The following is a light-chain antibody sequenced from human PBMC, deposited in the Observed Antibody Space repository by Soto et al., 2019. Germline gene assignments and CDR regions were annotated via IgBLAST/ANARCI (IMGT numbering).Light chain of an antibody. CDR1: QSVSSY. V-gene: IGKV3-11*01. J-gene: IGKJ1*01. CDR2: EAS. CDR3: QHSGDWPKP. Sequence: EVVLTLSAATLSLTPGERATLSCRASQSVSSYLAWYQQKPGQAPRLLMYEASNRATGIPARFSGGGSGTDFTLTISSLEPEDFAVYYCQHSGDWPKPFGQGTKVAIK.